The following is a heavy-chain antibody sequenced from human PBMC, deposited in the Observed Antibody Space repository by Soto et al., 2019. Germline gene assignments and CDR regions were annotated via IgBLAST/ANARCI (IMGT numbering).Heavy chain of an antibody. D-gene: IGHD6-6*01. CDR2: ISYDGNNK. Sequence: QVQLMESGGGVVQPGTSLRLSCATSGFIFNTFAMHWVRQAPGKGLEWVAAISYDGNNKYYADSVKGRFIISRNSALLTEMNSLSPEDTAVYYCARAGGSSSWFGFYGMNVWGQGTTVSVSS. V-gene: IGHV3-30-3*01. J-gene: IGHJ6*02. CDR3: ARAGGSSSWFGFYGMNV. CDR1: GFIFNTFA.